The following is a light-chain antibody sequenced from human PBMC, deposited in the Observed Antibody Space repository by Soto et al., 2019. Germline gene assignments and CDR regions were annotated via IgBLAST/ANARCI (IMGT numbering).Light chain of an antibody. J-gene: IGKJ2*01. CDR2: WAS. Sequence: DIVMTQSPDSLAVSLGERATINCKSSPSVLYSSNNKNYLAWYQQKPGQHPKLLIYWASTRESGVPDRFSGSGSGTDFTLTISSLQAEDVAVYYCQQYYSTPVNFGQGTKLEIK. V-gene: IGKV4-1*01. CDR3: QQYYSTPVN. CDR1: PSVLYSSNNKNY.